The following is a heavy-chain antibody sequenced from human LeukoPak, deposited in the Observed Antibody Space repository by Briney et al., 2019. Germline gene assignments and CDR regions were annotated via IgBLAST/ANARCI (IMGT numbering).Heavy chain of an antibody. CDR1: GFTFSSYG. V-gene: IGHV3-30*18. J-gene: IGHJ6*02. Sequence: GGSLKLSCAASGFTFSSYGMHWVRQAPGKGLEWVAVISYDGSNKYYADSVKGRFTISRDNSKNTLYLQTNSLRAEDTAVYYCAKDLINWAPFTEGKYYYGSGSHYYGMDVWGQGTTVTVSS. CDR3: AKDLINWAPFTEGKYYYGSGSHYYGMDV. D-gene: IGHD3-10*01. CDR2: ISYDGSNK.